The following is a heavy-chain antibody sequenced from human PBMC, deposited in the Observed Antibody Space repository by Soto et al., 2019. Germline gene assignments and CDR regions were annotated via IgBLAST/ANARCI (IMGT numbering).Heavy chain of an antibody. J-gene: IGHJ4*02. CDR3: VKGGGLRIPPRFDY. CDR1: GFTFNNYA. CDR2: ISGSGGST. D-gene: IGHD5-12*01. V-gene: IGHV3-23*01. Sequence: VLLLESGGGSVQPGGALRLACATSGFTFNNYAMSWVRQSPGKGLEWVSDISGSGGSTNYADSVKGRFTMSRDNSKNTVYLQMNSLRAEDTAVYYCVKGGGLRIPPRFDYWGQGTLVTVSS.